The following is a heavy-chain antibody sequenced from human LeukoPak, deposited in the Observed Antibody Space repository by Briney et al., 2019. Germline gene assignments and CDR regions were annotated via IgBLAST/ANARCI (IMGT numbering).Heavy chain of an antibody. J-gene: IGHJ4*02. V-gene: IGHV3-74*01. D-gene: IGHD1/OR15-1a*01. Sequence: GGSLRLSCGASGFTFSIYWMHWVRQAPGKGLVWVSRINSDGSSTSYADSVKGRFTISRDNAKNTLYLQMNTLRVEDTAVYYCARDPSGSSTTSFDYWGQGTLVTVSS. CDR1: GFTFSIYW. CDR3: ARDPSGSSTTSFDY. CDR2: INSDGSST.